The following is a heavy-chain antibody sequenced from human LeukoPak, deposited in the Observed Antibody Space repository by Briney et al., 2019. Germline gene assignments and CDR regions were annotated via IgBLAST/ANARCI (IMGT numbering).Heavy chain of an antibody. Sequence: GGSLRLSCAASGFTFSSYAMSWVRQAPGKGLEWVSAISGSGGSTYYADSVKGRFTISRDNSKNTLYLQMNSPRAEDTAVYYCAKDVSIAVAGTLDYWGQGTLVTVSS. V-gene: IGHV3-23*01. J-gene: IGHJ4*02. CDR2: ISGSGGST. CDR3: AKDVSIAVAGTLDY. CDR1: GFTFSSYA. D-gene: IGHD6-19*01.